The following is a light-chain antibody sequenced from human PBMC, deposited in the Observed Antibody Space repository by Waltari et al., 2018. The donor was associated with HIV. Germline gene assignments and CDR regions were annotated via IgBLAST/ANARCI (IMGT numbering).Light chain of an antibody. V-gene: IGLV1-40*01. J-gene: IGLJ3*02. CDR1: NSNIGAGYA. CDR2: GNT. CDR3: QSYDTGLSGSRV. Sequence: QSALTQPPSVSGAPGQTLTISCTGTNSNIGAGYAVHWYQQLPGTDPNPRTSGNTYRPSGGPDRFSGSKSGTSASLTSTGLLPEDEADYYCQSYDTGLSGSRVFGGGTKVTVL.